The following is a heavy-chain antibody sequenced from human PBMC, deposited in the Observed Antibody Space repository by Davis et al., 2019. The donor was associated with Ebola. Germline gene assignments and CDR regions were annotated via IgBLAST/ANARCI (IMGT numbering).Heavy chain of an antibody. J-gene: IGHJ4*02. CDR3: ARDIRRGDFDY. CDR2: VFHSGSS. V-gene: IGHV4-61*08. CDR1: GDSISGGDYS. Sequence: SETLSLTCTVSGDSISGGDYSWTWIRQSPGKGLEWIGFVFHSGSSHYNPSLKNRVTISLDTSKNQFSLKLSSVTAADTAVYYCARDIRRGDFDYWGQGTPVTVSS. D-gene: IGHD3-10*01.